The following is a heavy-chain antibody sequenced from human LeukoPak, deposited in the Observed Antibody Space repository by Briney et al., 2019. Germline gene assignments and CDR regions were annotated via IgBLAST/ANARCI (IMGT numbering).Heavy chain of an antibody. CDR3: AKETASDFGGAVDY. Sequence: GGSLRLSCAASGFTFSSYSMNWVRQAPGKGLEWASGISGSGGSTYYADSVKGRFTISRDNSKNTLYLQINSLRAEDTAVYYCAKETASDFGGAVDYWGQGTLVTVSS. CDR1: GFTFSSYS. CDR2: ISGSGGST. V-gene: IGHV3-23*01. J-gene: IGHJ4*02. D-gene: IGHD3-10*01.